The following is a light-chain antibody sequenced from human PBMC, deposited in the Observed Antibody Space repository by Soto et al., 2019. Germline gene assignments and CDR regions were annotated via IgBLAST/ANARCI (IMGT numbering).Light chain of an antibody. CDR3: FSYTGIGTYV. J-gene: IGLJ1*01. CDR1: SSDVGNYKY. Sequence: QSALTQPASVSGSPGQSITISCTGTSSDVGNYKYVSWYQQHPGKAPKLLIYEVSNRPSGVSNRFSGSKSGNTASLTISGLQAEDETDYYCFSYTGIGTYVFGTGTKLTVL. CDR2: EVS. V-gene: IGLV2-14*01.